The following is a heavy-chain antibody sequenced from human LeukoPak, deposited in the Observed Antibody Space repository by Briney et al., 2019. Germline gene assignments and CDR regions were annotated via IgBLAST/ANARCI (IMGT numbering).Heavy chain of an antibody. Sequence: ASVKVSCKASGYTFTGYYMHWVRQAPGQGLEWMGWINPNSGGTNYAQKFQGRVTMTRDTSISTAYMGLSRLRSDDTAVYYCARAYCSSTSCFVNFDYWGQGTLVTVSS. D-gene: IGHD2-2*01. J-gene: IGHJ4*02. CDR3: ARAYCSSTSCFVNFDY. CDR2: INPNSGGT. CDR1: GYTFTGYY. V-gene: IGHV1-2*02.